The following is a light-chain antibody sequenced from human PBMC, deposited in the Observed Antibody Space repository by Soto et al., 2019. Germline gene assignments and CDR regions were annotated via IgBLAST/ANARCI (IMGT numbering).Light chain of an antibody. J-gene: IGKJ1*01. CDR2: GAS. CDR1: QDVMYD. Sequence: EIVLTQSPAALSVSPGGRATRSCRASQDVMYDLAWYQQKPGQAPRLLVYGASTRATDAPPRFRGSGSGREFSLTISSLQSEDFATYYCQQYRSWPRTFGQGDQGGYQ. V-gene: IGKV3-15*01. CDR3: QQYRSWPRT.